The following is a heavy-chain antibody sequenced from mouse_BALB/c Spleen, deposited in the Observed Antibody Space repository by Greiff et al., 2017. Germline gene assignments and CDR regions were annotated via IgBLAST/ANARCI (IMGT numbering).Heavy chain of an antibody. J-gene: IGHJ4*01. CDR1: GFTFSSYA. D-gene: IGHD3-1*01. CDR3: ARERGYVYFDY. V-gene: IGHV5-6-5*01. Sequence: EVMLVESGGGLVKPGGSLKLSCAASGFTFSSYAMSWVRQTPEKRLEWVASISSGGSTYYPDSVKGRFTISRDNARNILYLQMSSLRSEDTAMYYCARERGYVYFDYWGQGTSVTVSS. CDR2: ISSGGST.